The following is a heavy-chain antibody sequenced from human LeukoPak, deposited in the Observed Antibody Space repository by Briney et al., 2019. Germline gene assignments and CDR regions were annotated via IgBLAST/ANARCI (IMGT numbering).Heavy chain of an antibody. CDR2: IYYSGST. V-gene: IGHV4-31*03. CDR3: VRLIGMSHWFDP. CDR1: GGSISSGGYY. D-gene: IGHD3-22*01. Sequence: SQTLSLTCTVSGGSISSGGYYWSWIRQHPGKGLEWIGYIYYSGSTYYNPSLKSRVTISVDTSKNQFSLKLSSVTAADTAVCYCVRLIGMSHWFDPWGQGTLVTVSS. J-gene: IGHJ5*02.